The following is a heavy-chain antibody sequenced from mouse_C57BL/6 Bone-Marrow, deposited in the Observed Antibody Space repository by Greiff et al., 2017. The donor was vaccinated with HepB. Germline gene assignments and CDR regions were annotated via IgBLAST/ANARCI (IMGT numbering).Heavy chain of an antibody. Sequence: VQLQQSGPELVKPGASVKISCKASGYSFTSYYIHWVKQRPGQGLEWIGWIYPGSGNTKYNEKFKSKATLTVDKPSSTAYMQLSSLTSEDSAVYYCARDYYGGWGQGTTLTVSS. J-gene: IGHJ2*01. D-gene: IGHD2-1*01. CDR2: IYPGSGNT. CDR1: GYSFTSYY. CDR3: ARDYYGG. V-gene: IGHV1-66*01.